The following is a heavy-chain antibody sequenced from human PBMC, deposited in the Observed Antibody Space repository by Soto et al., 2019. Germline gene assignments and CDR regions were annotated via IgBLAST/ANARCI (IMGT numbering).Heavy chain of an antibody. V-gene: IGHV3-30-3*01. CDR1: GFTFSSYP. D-gene: IGHD5-12*01. CDR2: ISYDGTLI. CDR3: ARDGPYIVPTEWVALCDY. J-gene: IGHJ4*02. Sequence: SLRLSCTASGFTFSSYPMHWVRQAPGKGLEWVAVISYDGTLIHYADSVKGRFTISRDNSKNTLYLEMNSLRVEDTALYYCARDGPYIVPTEWVALCDYWGQGTLVTVSS.